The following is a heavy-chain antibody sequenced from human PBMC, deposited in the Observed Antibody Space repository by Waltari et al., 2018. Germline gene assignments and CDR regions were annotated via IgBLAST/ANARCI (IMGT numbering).Heavy chain of an antibody. D-gene: IGHD6-6*01. CDR1: GYSISSGYY. J-gene: IGHJ2*01. CDR2: IYHGGST. V-gene: IGHV4-38-2*01. CDR3: ARHPEQLVGYWYFDL. Sequence: QVQLQESGPGLVKPSETLSLTCDVAGYSISSGYYWGWIRQPLGKGLEWVGSIYHGGSTYQNPSLKSRLTISLDTSKNQFSLKLSSVTAADTAVFYCARHPEQLVGYWYFDLWGRGTLVTVSS.